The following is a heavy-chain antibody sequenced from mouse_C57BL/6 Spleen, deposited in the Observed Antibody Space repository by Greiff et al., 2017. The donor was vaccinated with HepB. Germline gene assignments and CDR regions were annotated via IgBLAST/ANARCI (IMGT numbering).Heavy chain of an antibody. V-gene: IGHV1-63*01. CDR1: GYTFTNYW. D-gene: IGHD2-3*01. J-gene: IGHJ3*01. Sequence: QVQLQQSGAALVRPGTSVKMSCKASGYTFTNYWIGWAKQRPGYGLEWSGDIYPGGGYTNYNEKFKGKATLTADKSSSTAYMQFSSLTSEDSAIYYCARFYDGYPFAYWGQGTLVTVSA. CDR3: ARFYDGYPFAY. CDR2: IYPGGGYT.